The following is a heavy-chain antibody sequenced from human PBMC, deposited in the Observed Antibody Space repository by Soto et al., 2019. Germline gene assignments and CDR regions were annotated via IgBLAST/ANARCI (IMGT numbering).Heavy chain of an antibody. CDR2: INHSGST. CDR3: ARAPIAAAKNPNWFDP. V-gene: IGHV4-34*01. CDR1: GGSFSGYY. D-gene: IGHD6-13*01. J-gene: IGHJ5*02. Sequence: SETLSLTCAVYGGSFSGYYWSWIRQPPGKGLEWIGEINHSGSTNYNPSLKSRVTISVDTSKNQFSLKLSSVTAADTAVYYCARAPIAAAKNPNWFDPWGQGTLVTVSS.